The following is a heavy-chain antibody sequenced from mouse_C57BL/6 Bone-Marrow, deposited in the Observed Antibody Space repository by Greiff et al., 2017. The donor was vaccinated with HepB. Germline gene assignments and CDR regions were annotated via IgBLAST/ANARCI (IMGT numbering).Heavy chain of an antibody. Sequence: LEESGPELVKPGASVKISCKASGYAFSSSWMNWVKQRPGKGLEWIGRIYPGDGDTNYNGKFKGKATLTADKSSSTAYMQLSSLTSEDSAVYFCARVYYGNYWGQGTTLTVSS. CDR2: IYPGDGDT. CDR1: GYAFSSSW. J-gene: IGHJ2*01. V-gene: IGHV1-82*01. D-gene: IGHD2-1*01. CDR3: ARVYYGNY.